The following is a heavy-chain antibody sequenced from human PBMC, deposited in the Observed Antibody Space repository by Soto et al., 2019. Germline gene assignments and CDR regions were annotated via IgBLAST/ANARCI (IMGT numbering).Heavy chain of an antibody. CDR1: GGTFSIYT. CDR3: ARDPDKSDIVVVPAAIHDYYYMDV. CDR2: IIPTLGIA. D-gene: IGHD2-2*01. J-gene: IGHJ6*03. V-gene: IGHV1-69*04. Sequence: ASVKVSCKASGGTFSIYTISWVRQAPGQGLEWMGRIIPTLGIANYAQKFQDRVTITADKSTSTAYMELSSLRSEDTAVYYCARDPDKSDIVVVPAAIHDYYYMDVWGKGTTVTVSS.